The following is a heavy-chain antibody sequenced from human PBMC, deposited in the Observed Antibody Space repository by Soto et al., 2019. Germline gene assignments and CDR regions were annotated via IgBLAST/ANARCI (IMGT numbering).Heavy chain of an antibody. V-gene: IGHV3-30*18. J-gene: IGHJ5*02. D-gene: IGHD4-17*01. CDR3: AKYGENGEHGDWFDP. CDR1: GFTFSSYG. Sequence: GSLRLSCAASGFTFSSYGMHWVRQAPGKGLEWVAVISFDGSKKYYADSVKGRFTISRDNSKNTLFLQMNSLRAEDTALYYCAKYGENGEHGDWFDPWGPGTLVTVSS. CDR2: ISFDGSKK.